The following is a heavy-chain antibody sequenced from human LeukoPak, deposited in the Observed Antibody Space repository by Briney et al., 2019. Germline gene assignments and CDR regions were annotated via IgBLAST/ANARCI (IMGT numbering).Heavy chain of an antibody. J-gene: IGHJ4*02. Sequence: GGSLRLSCAASGFTFSSYEMNWVRQAPGKGLEWVSYISSSGGTIYCADSVKGRFTISRDNAKNSLYLQMNSLRAEDTAVYYCARDVIQPWLLFDYWGQGTLVTVSS. CDR2: ISSSGGTI. V-gene: IGHV3-48*03. CDR3: ARDVIQPWLLFDY. CDR1: GFTFSSYE. D-gene: IGHD5-18*01.